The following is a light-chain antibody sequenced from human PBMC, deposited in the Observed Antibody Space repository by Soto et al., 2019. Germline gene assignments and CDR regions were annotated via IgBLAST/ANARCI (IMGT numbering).Light chain of an antibody. J-gene: IGKJ5*01. CDR1: ESISRW. Sequence: IQMTQSPSTLCASVGGRVTITCRARESISRWLAWYQQKPGKAPKLLIYKASSLESGVPSRFSGSGSGTEFTLTINSLQADDFATYYCQQHNSFSITFGQGTRLEI. CDR3: QQHNSFSIT. V-gene: IGKV1-5*03. CDR2: KAS.